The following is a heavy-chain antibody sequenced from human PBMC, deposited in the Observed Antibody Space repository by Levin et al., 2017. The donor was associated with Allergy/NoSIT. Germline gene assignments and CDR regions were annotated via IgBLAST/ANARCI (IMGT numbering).Heavy chain of an antibody. CDR1: GYTFTDRY. CDR2: ISPGSGTT. D-gene: IGHD5-18*01. V-gene: IGHV1-46*01. Sequence: EASVKVSCKASGYTFTDRYMHWIRQASGQGLEWMGFISPGSGTTTYAQGFKGRVTMTRDTSTSTVYMELSSLRSDDTAVYYCAKFCAYSYGSLCHWGQGTLVTVSS. CDR3: AKFCAYSYGSLCH. J-gene: IGHJ4*02.